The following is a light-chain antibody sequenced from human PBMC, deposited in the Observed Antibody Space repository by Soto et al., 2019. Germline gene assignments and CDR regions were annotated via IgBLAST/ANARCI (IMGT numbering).Light chain of an antibody. CDR1: QSVSSS. V-gene: IGKV3-11*01. Sequence: EIGLTQSPATLSLSPGERATLSCRASQSVSSSLAWYQQKPGQAPMLLIYDASNRATGIPARFSVSGSGTDFTLAISSLEPDDFAVYYCQQRSDWPSTSGVGTKVQIK. CDR3: QQRSDWPST. CDR2: DAS. J-gene: IGKJ4*01.